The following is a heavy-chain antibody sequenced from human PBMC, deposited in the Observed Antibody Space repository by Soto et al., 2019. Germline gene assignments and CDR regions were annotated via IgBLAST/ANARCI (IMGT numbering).Heavy chain of an antibody. V-gene: IGHV1-69*05. CDR3: ARGSYDILTGPDY. J-gene: IGHJ4*02. CDR2: IIPIFGTA. CDR1: GGTFSSYA. Sequence: SVKVSCKASGGTFSSYAISWVRQAPGQGLEWMGGIIPIFGTANYAQKLQGRVTMTTDTSTSTAYMELRSLRSDDTAVYYCARGSYDILTGPDYWGQGTLVTVSS. D-gene: IGHD3-9*01.